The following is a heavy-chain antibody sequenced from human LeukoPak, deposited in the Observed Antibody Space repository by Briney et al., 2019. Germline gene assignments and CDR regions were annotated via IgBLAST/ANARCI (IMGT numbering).Heavy chain of an antibody. CDR3: AREGTRYYDSSGYYY. Sequence: ASVKVSCKASGYTFTSYYMHWVRQAPGQGLEWMAIINPSGGRISYAQKFQGRVTMTRDTSTSTAYMELSSLRSEDTAVYYCAREGTRYYDSSGYYYWGQGTLVTVSS. CDR1: GYTFTSYY. J-gene: IGHJ4*02. D-gene: IGHD3-22*01. CDR2: INPSGGRI. V-gene: IGHV1-46*01.